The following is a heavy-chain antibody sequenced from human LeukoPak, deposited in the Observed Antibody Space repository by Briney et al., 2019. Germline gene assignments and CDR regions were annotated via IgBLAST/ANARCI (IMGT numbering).Heavy chain of an antibody. Sequence: PGGSLRLSCAASGFTFSSYSMNWVRQAPGKGLEWVSYISSSSSTIYYADSVKGRFTISRDNAKNSLYLQMNSLRAEDTAVYYCARGSRYCSSTSCQYYYYYYYMDVWGKGTTVTVSS. V-gene: IGHV3-48*01. D-gene: IGHD2-2*01. CDR1: GFTFSSYS. CDR3: ARGSRYCSSTSCQYYYYYYYMDV. J-gene: IGHJ6*03. CDR2: ISSSSSTI.